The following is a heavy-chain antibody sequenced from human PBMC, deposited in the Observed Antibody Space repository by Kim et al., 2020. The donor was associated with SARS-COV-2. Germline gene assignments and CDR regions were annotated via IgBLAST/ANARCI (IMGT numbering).Heavy chain of an antibody. CDR2: IHYSGST. Sequence: SESLSLTCTVSGGSISSSTHHWGWIRQSPGKGLEWIGRIHYSGSTYYNPSLKRRVTISLDTSKKHFSLMLTSVTAADMAVYYCPRLLIVGSTLYNWFDAWGQGILVSVSS. D-gene: IGHD2-21*01. V-gene: IGHV4-39*02. CDR1: GGSISSSTHH. J-gene: IGHJ5*02. CDR3: PRLLIVGSTLYNWFDA.